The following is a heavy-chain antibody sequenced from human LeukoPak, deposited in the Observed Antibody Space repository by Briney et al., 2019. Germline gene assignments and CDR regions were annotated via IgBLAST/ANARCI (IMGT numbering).Heavy chain of an antibody. V-gene: IGHV3-53*04. Sequence: GGSLRLSCAASGFTFSSYGMNWVRQAPGKGLEWVSVIYSGGSTYYADSVKGRFTISRHNSKNTLYLQMNSLRAEDTAVYYCAGYDSSGGFDPWGQGTLVTVSS. CDR2: IYSGGST. CDR3: AGYDSSGGFDP. J-gene: IGHJ5*02. D-gene: IGHD3-22*01. CDR1: GFTFSSYG.